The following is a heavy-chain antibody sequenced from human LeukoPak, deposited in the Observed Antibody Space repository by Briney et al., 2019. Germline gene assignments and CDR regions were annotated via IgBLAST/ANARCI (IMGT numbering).Heavy chain of an antibody. Sequence: PGGSLRLSCAASGFTSSNAWMSWVRQVSGKGLEWVGRIKSKTEGGITDYAAPVKGRSTISRDDSKNTLHLQMNSLKTEDTAVYYCTTPIMGATRAGFGFWGQGTLVTVSS. CDR1: GFTSSNAW. V-gene: IGHV3-15*01. CDR3: TTPIMGATRAGFGF. CDR2: IKSKTEGGIT. J-gene: IGHJ4*02. D-gene: IGHD1-26*01.